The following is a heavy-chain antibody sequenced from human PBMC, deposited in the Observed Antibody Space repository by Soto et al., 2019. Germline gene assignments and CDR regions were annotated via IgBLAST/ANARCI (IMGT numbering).Heavy chain of an antibody. CDR3: AKISAPITMTRGVLDS. V-gene: IGHV3-30*18. D-gene: IGHD3-10*01. J-gene: IGHJ4*02. Sequence: GGSLRLSCEAADLAFANFAMHWVRQAPGKGLEWVAAISFDGKKKYYGDSVTGRFTISRDNPKNTLYLQLNSLRPEDTALYYCAKISAPITMTRGVLDSWGQGSLVTVSS. CDR2: ISFDGKKK. CDR1: DLAFANFA.